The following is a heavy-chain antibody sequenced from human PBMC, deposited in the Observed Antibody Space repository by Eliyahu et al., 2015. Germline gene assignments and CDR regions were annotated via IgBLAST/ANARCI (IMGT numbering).Heavy chain of an antibody. CDR2: IWRDENTE. Sequence: QGQLVESGGGVVQPGRSLXLSCAXSGFXFXXXGMHWVRQAPGKGAGWVALIWRDENTEHYLDSVKGRFTISRDNSKNTLLLQMNSLRVEDTAVYFCVRSSHFHDFDSSDAFDLWGQGTLVTVSS. CDR1: GFXFXXXG. J-gene: IGHJ4*02. CDR3: VRSSHFHDFDSSDAFDL. D-gene: IGHD3-22*01. V-gene: IGHV3-33*01.